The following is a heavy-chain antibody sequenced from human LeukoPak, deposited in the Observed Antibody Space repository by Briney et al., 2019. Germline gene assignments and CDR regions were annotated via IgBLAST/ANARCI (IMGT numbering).Heavy chain of an antibody. Sequence: PSETLSLTCAVYGGSFSGYYWSWIRQPPGKGLEWIGEINHSGSTNYNPSLKSRVTISVDTSKNQLSLKLSSVTAADTAVYYCASRGGYYDSSGYYHIIDYWGQGTLVTVSS. D-gene: IGHD3-22*01. CDR3: ASRGGYYDSSGYYHIIDY. J-gene: IGHJ4*02. V-gene: IGHV4-34*09. CDR1: GGSFSGYY. CDR2: INHSGST.